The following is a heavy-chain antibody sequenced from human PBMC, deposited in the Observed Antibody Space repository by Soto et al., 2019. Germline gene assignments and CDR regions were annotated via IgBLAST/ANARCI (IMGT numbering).Heavy chain of an antibody. Sequence: EVQLVESGGGLVQPGGSLRLSCAASGFTFSSYSRNWVRQAPGKGLEWVSYISSSSSTIYYADSVKGRFTISRDNAKNSLYLQMNSLRDEDTAVYYCARDPTSDYGEWLSAFDIWGQGTMVTVSS. D-gene: IGHD4-17*01. V-gene: IGHV3-48*02. CDR1: GFTFSSYS. J-gene: IGHJ3*02. CDR3: ARDPTSDYGEWLSAFDI. CDR2: ISSSSSTI.